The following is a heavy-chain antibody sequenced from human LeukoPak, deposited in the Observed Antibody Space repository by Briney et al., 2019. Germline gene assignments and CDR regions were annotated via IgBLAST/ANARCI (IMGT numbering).Heavy chain of an antibody. J-gene: IGHJ6*02. Sequence: PGGSLRLSCAASGFTFSSYWMSWVRPAPGKGLEWVANIKQDGREKYYVDSVKGRFTISRDNAKNSLYLQMNSLRAEDTAVYYCARDHRDNTYYYYGMDVWGQGTTVTVSS. CDR2: IKQDGREK. V-gene: IGHV3-7*01. CDR1: GFTFSSYW. CDR3: ARDHRDNTYYYYGMDV. D-gene: IGHD1-1*01.